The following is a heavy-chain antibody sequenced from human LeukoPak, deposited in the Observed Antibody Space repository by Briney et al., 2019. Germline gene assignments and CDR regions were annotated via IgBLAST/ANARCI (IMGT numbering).Heavy chain of an antibody. D-gene: IGHD6-19*01. J-gene: IGHJ6*03. CDR3: AKDYSSGWYDYYYYYMDV. CDR1: GYTFTSYY. V-gene: IGHV1-46*01. Sequence: GASVKVSCKASGYTFTSYYMHWVRQAPGQGLEWMGIINPSGGSTSYAQKFQGRVTMTRDMSTSTVYMELSSLRAEDTAVYYCAKDYSSGWYDYYYYYMDVWGKGTTATISS. CDR2: INPSGGST.